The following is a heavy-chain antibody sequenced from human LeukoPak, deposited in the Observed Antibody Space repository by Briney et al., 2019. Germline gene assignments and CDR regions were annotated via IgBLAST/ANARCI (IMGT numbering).Heavy chain of an antibody. J-gene: IGHJ5*02. V-gene: IGHV1-18*01. CDR2: ISAYNGNT. D-gene: IGHD4-17*01. Sequence: ASVKVSCKASGYTFTSYGISWVRQAPGQGLEWMGWISAYNGNTNYAQKLQGRVTMTTDTSTSTAHMELRSLRSDDTAVYYCARNGDYAYNWFDPWGQGTLVTVSS. CDR3: ARNGDYAYNWFDP. CDR1: GYTFTSYG.